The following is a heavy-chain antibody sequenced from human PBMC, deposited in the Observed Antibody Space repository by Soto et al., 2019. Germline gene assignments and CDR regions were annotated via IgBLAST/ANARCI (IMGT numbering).Heavy chain of an antibody. J-gene: IGHJ4*02. D-gene: IGHD2-21*01. CDR2: ISYDGSNE. V-gene: IGHV3-30*03. Sequence: QVQLVESGGGVVQPGRSLRLSCAVSGFTFSSYGMHWVRQAPGKGLEWVAHISYDGSNEHYVDSVKGRFTISRDNSKKTLYMQMSSLRAEDTAVYYFATDTYYPDRRGDDILADWGQGTRATVSS. CDR3: ATDTYYPDRRGDDILAD. CDR1: GFTFSSYG.